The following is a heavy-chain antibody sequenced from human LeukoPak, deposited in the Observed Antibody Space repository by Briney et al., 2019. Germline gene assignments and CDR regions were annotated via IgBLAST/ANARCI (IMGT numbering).Heavy chain of an antibody. CDR3: ARQAYYYDSSGYYSDYYYYMDV. J-gene: IGHJ6*03. V-gene: IGHV4-59*08. CDR1: GGSISSYY. CDR2: IYYSGST. D-gene: IGHD3-22*01. Sequence: SETLSLTCTVSGGSISSYYWSWIRQPPGKGLEWIGYIYYSGSTNYNPSLKSRVTISVDTSKNQFSLKLSSVTAADTAVYYCARQAYYYDSSGYYSDYYYYMDVWGKGTTVTISS.